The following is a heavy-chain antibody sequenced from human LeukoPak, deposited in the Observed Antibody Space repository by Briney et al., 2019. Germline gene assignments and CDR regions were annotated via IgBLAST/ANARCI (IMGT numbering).Heavy chain of an antibody. Sequence: GASVQVSCKASGYTFTGYYMHWVRQAPGQGLDWMGQINPNSGGTNYAQKFQGRVTMTRDTSISTAYMELSRLRSDDTAVYYCARSRLGYCSGGSCYSGAIWGQGTMVTVSS. CDR1: GYTFTGYY. CDR2: INPNSGGT. V-gene: IGHV1-2*06. CDR3: ARSRLGYCSGGSCYSGAI. D-gene: IGHD2-15*01. J-gene: IGHJ3*02.